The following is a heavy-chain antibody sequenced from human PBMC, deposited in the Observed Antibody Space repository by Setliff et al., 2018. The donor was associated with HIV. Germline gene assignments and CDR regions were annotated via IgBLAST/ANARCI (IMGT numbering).Heavy chain of an antibody. J-gene: IGHJ4*02. CDR3: ARVLSNGWSGGVDY. Sequence: SETLSLTCTVSGDSFSISSYCWGWIRQPPGKGLEWIGGIYYSGSTYYNPSLKSRVTISVDTSKNQFSLKLYSVTAADTAVYYCARVLSNGWSGGVDYWGQGTLVTVSS. CDR2: IYYSGST. CDR1: GDSFSISSYC. V-gene: IGHV4-39*01. D-gene: IGHD6-19*01.